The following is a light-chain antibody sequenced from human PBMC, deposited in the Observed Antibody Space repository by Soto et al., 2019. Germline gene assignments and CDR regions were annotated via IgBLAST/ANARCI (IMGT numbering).Light chain of an antibody. CDR1: ISDIGSYNL. J-gene: IGLJ2*01. Sequence: QSALTQPASVSGSPGQSITISCTGTISDIGSYNLVSWYQQHPGKAPKLMIYEGNKRPSGVSNRFSGSKSDNTASLTISGLQAEDEADYYCCSYAGSSTLVLFGGGTKLTVL. CDR2: EGN. V-gene: IGLV2-23*01. CDR3: CSYAGSSTLVL.